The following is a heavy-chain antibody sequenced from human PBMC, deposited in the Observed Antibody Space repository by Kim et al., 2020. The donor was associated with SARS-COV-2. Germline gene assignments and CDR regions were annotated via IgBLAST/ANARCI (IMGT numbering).Heavy chain of an antibody. Sequence: GGSLRLSCAASGFTFSSYGMNWVRQAPGKGLEWVAVISYDGSNKYYADSVKGRFTISRDNSKNTLYLQMNSLRAEDTAVYYCAKDIEGITMIVVVIPYYYYGMDGGGQGTTVTVSS. CDR1: GFTFSSYG. CDR3: AKDIEGITMIVVVIPYYYYGMDG. CDR2: ISYDGSNK. V-gene: IGHV3-30*18. J-gene: IGHJ6*02. D-gene: IGHD3-22*01.